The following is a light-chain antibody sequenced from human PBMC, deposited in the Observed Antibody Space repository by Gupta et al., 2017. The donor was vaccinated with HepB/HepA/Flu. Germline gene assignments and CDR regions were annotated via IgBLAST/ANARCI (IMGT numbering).Light chain of an antibody. CDR1: RPNIGNTP. CDR3: AAWDDSLKGVV. J-gene: IGLJ3*02. Sequence: QSVLTQPPSASGTPGQRVTLTCSGSRPNIGNTPVNWYQQFPGTAPKLLIYNNNQRPPGVPDRFSGSRSGPSASLAISGPHSEDEADYYCAAWDDSLKGVVFGGGTKLTVL. CDR2: NNN. V-gene: IGLV1-44*01.